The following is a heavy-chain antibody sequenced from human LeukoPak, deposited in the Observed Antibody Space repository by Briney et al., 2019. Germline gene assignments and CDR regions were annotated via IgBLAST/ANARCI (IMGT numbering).Heavy chain of an antibody. D-gene: IGHD3-22*01. CDR2: IYTSGST. V-gene: IGHV4-61*02. CDR3: ARAPYYYDRGMDAFDI. J-gene: IGHJ3*02. CDR1: GGSISSGSYY. Sequence: SETLSLTCTVSGGSISSGSYYWSWIRQPAGKGLEWIGRIYTSGSTNYNPSLKSRVTISVDTSKNQFSLKLSSVTAADTAVYYCARAPYYYDRGMDAFDIWGQGTMVTVSS.